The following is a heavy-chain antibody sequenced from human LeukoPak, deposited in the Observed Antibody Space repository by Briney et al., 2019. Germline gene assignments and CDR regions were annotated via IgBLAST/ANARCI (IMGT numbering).Heavy chain of an antibody. CDR3: AREGQQLAIDY. CDR1: GYTFTSYG. Sequence: ASVKVACKASGYTFTSYGISCVRQAPGQGLECMVWISPYNGNTNYAQKLQGRVTMTTDTSTSTAYMELRSLRSDDTAVYYCAREGQQLAIDYWGQGTLVTVSS. D-gene: IGHD6-13*01. V-gene: IGHV1-18*04. CDR2: ISPYNGNT. J-gene: IGHJ4*02.